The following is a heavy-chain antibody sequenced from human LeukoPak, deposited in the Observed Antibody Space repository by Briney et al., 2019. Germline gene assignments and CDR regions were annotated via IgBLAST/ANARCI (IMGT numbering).Heavy chain of an antibody. CDR2: ISSSGSTM. D-gene: IGHD3-10*01. Sequence: PGGSLRLSCAASGFTFSSYEMNWVRQAPGKGLEWVSYISSSGSTMYYADSVKGRFTISRDNAKNTIYLQMNSLRAEDTAVYYCVRDNYYAMDVWGQGTVVTVAS. CDR3: VRDNYYAMDV. V-gene: IGHV3-48*03. CDR1: GFTFSSYE. J-gene: IGHJ3*01.